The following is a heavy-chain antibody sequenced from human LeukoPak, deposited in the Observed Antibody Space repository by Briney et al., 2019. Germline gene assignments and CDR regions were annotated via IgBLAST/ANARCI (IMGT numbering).Heavy chain of an antibody. CDR2: TSAYNGNT. V-gene: IGHV1-18*01. CDR3: ASGDFWSGYPADY. D-gene: IGHD3-3*01. CDR1: GYTFSSNA. Sequence: ASVKVSCKASGYTFSSNAINWVRQAPGQGLEWMGWTSAYNGNTNYAQKLQGRVTMTTDTSTSTAYMELRSLRSDDTAVYYCASGDFWSGYPADYWGQGTLVTVSS. J-gene: IGHJ4*02.